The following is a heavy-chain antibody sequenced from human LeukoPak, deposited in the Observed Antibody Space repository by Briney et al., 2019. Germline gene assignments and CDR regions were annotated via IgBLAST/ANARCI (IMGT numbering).Heavy chain of an antibody. CDR1: GFTFTIFG. CDR3: ARTYDFGRGPPGDAFDN. Sequence: QPGGSLRLSCATSGFTFTIFGINWVRQAPGKGPEWVSYIDARSGITYYADSVQGRFTISRDNAKESVFLQMNGLRVDDTAVYYCARTYDFGRGPPGDAFDNWGQGTPVIVSS. D-gene: IGHD3-3*01. J-gene: IGHJ3*02. V-gene: IGHV3-48*01. CDR2: IDARSGIT.